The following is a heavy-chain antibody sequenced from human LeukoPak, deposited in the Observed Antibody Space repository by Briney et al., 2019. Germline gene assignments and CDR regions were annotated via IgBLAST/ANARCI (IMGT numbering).Heavy chain of an antibody. CDR2: INQYGGGE. CDR3: ARYCSGGSCFDY. D-gene: IGHD2-15*01. J-gene: IGHJ4*02. CDR1: GFTFSSYS. Sequence: GGSLRLSCAASGFTFSSYSMSWVRQAPGKGLEWVANINQYGGGEYYVDSVKGRFTISRDNAKNSLYLQMKSLRAEDTAVYYCARYCSGGSCFDYWGQGTLVTVSS. V-gene: IGHV3-7*03.